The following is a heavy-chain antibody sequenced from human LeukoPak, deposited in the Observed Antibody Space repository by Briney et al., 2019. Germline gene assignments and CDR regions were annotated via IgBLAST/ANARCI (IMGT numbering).Heavy chain of an antibody. CDR3: ARVGWMGAFDP. Sequence: GGSLRLSCAASGFTFSDYYMSWIRQAPGKGLEWVSYISSSSSYTKYGDSVKGRFTISRDNAKNSLYLQVNSLRAEDTAVYYCARVGWMGAFDPWGQGTLVTVSS. J-gene: IGHJ5*02. CDR2: ISSSSSYT. D-gene: IGHD1-26*01. V-gene: IGHV3-11*06. CDR1: GFTFSDYY.